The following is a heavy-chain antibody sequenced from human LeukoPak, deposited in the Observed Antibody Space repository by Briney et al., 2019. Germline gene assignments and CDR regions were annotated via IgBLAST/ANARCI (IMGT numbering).Heavy chain of an antibody. V-gene: IGHV3-74*01. J-gene: IGHJ6*02. CDR3: ARRGTGHGMDV. CDR1: GFTFSSYG. CDR2: INNDGSSA. Sequence: PGGSLRLSCAASGFTFSSYGMSWVRQAPGKGLVWVSRINNDGSSASYVDSVKGRFTISRDNAKNTLFLQMNSLRAEDTAVYYCARRGTGHGMDVWGQGTTVIVSS. D-gene: IGHD1-1*01.